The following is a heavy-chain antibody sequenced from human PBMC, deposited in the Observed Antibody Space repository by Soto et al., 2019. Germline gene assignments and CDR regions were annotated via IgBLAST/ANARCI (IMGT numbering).Heavy chain of an antibody. V-gene: IGHV3-23*01. J-gene: IGHJ4*02. Sequence: EVQLLESGGGLVQPGGSLRLSCAASGFTFSSHGMSWVRQAPGKGLEWVSSIYGSGGSPYYADSVKGRFTISRDNSRSTLYLQVNSLRAEDTAVYYCATGAFGELLFDSWGQGTLVTVSS. CDR2: IYGSGGSP. CDR3: ATGAFGELLFDS. CDR1: GFTFSSHG. D-gene: IGHD3-10*01.